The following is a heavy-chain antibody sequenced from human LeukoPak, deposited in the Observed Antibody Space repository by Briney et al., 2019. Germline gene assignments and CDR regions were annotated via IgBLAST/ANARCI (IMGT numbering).Heavy chain of an antibody. Sequence: GGSLRLSCAASGFTFSSYWMHWVRQAPGKGLVWVSRINSDGSSTSYADSVKGRFTISRDNAKNTLYLQMNSLRAEDTAVYYCARDPHYFLGYCSGGSCYSVFDYWGQETLVTVSS. D-gene: IGHD2-15*01. CDR3: ARDPHYFLGYCSGGSCYSVFDY. CDR2: INSDGSST. V-gene: IGHV3-74*01. CDR1: GFTFSSYW. J-gene: IGHJ4*02.